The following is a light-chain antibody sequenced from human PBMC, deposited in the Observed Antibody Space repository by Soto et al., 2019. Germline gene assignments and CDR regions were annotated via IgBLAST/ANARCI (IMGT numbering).Light chain of an antibody. CDR1: QSISTW. CDR3: QHYHSFPLT. Sequence: DIPMTQFPSTLSASVGDRVTITCRASQSISTWLAWYQQKPGKAPRLLIYKASYLETGVPSRFSGSGSEMDFTLSISSLQPDDLATYYCQHYHSFPLTFGGGTKVEI. CDR2: KAS. V-gene: IGKV1-5*03. J-gene: IGKJ4*01.